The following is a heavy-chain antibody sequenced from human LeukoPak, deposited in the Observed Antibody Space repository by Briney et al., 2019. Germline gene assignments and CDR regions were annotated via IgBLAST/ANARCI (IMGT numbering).Heavy chain of an antibody. J-gene: IGHJ4*02. V-gene: IGHV4-31*03. CDR3: ARGGGYCSSTSCYIPSYFDY. CDR2: IYYSGST. CDR1: GGSISSGGYY. Sequence: SQTLSLTCTVSGGSISSGGYYWSWIRQHPGKGLEWIGYIYYSGSTYYNPSLKSRVTISVDTSKNQFSLKLSSVTAADTAVYYCARGGGYCSSTSCYIPSYFDYWGQGTQVTVAS. D-gene: IGHD2-2*02.